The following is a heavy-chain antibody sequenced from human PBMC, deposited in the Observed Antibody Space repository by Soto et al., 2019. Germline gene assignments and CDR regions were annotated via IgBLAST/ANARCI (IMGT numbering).Heavy chain of an antibody. CDR1: GFTVSSNY. CDR3: ARGFEYSSSRGDYYYYGMDV. D-gene: IGHD6-13*01. J-gene: IGHJ6*02. CDR2: IYSGGST. V-gene: IGHV3-53*01. Sequence: GGSLRLSCAASGFTVSSNYMSWVRQAPGKGLEWVSVIYSGGSTYYADSVKGRFTISRDHSKNTLYLQMNSLRAEDTAVYYCARGFEYSSSRGDYYYYGMDVWGQGTTVTVSS.